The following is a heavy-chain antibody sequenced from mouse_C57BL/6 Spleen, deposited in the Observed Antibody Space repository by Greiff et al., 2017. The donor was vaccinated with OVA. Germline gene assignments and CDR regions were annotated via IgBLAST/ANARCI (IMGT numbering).Heavy chain of an antibody. D-gene: IGHD1-2*01. J-gene: IGHJ2*01. V-gene: IGHV1-80*01. CDR1: GYAFSSYW. Sequence: VQGVESGAELVKPGASVKISCKASGYAFSSYWMNWVKQRPGKGLEWIGQIYPGDGDTNYNGKFKGKATLTADKSSSTAYMQLSCLTSEDSAVYFCAREGGTTAFDYWGQGTTLTVSS. CDR3: AREGGTTAFDY. CDR2: IYPGDGDT.